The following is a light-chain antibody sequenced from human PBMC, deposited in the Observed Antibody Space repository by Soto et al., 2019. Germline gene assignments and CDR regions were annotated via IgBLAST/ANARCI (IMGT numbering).Light chain of an antibody. CDR3: QSYDSSLSGSV. J-gene: IGLJ2*01. CDR2: GNS. V-gene: IGLV1-40*01. Sequence: QSVLTQPPSVSEAPGQRVTISCTGSSSNIGAGYDVHWYQQLPGTAPKLLIYGNSNRPSWVPDRFSGSKSGTSASLAITGLQAEDEADYYCQSYDSSLSGSVFGGGTKLTVL. CDR1: SSNIGAGYD.